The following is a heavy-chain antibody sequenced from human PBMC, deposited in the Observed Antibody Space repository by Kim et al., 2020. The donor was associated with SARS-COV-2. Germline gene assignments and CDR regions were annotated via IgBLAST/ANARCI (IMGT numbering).Heavy chain of an antibody. CDR3: ARGAGYYDSSGYYVDY. J-gene: IGHJ4*02. Sequence: SIKSRVTISVDTSKNQFSLKLSSVTAADTAVYYCARGAGYYDSSGYYVDYWGQGTLVTVSS. D-gene: IGHD3-22*01. V-gene: IGHV4-34*01.